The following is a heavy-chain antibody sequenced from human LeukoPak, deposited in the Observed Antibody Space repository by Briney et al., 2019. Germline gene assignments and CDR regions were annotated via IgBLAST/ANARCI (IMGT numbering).Heavy chain of an antibody. CDR2: INHSGST. V-gene: IGHV4-34*01. D-gene: IGHD6-19*01. J-gene: IGHJ6*03. Sequence: PSETLSLTCAVYGGSFSGYYWSWIRQPPGKGLEWIGEINHSGSTNYNPSLKSRVTISVDTSKNQFSLKLSSVTAADTAVYYCAREKIAVAGYYYYYYMDVWGKGTTVTVSS. CDR1: GGSFSGYY. CDR3: AREKIAVAGYYYYYYMDV.